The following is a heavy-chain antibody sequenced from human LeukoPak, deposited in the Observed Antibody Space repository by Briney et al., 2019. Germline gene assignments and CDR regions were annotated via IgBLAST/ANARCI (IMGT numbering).Heavy chain of an antibody. CDR3: ARDKIVGASKFDY. CDR2: IKQDESEK. D-gene: IGHD1-26*01. CDR1: GFTFSNYW. V-gene: IGHV3-7*01. J-gene: IGHJ4*02. Sequence: PGGSLRLSCAVSGFTFSNYWMSWVRQAPGKGLEWVAHIKQDESEKYYVDSVKGRFTISRDNAKNSLCLQMNSLRAEDTAIYYCARDKIVGASKFDYWGQGTLVTVSS.